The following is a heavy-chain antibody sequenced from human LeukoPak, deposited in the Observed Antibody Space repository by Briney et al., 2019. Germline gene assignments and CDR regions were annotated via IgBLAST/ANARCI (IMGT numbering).Heavy chain of an antibody. D-gene: IGHD3-10*01. CDR3: ARGVTTKPSDY. CDR2: IYYSGST. Sequence: SETLSLTCTVSGGSISSYYWSWIRQPPGKGLEWIGYIYYSGSTNYNPSLKSRVTISVDTSKNQFSLKLSSVTAADTAVYYCARGVTTKPSDYWGQGTLVTVSS. CDR1: GGSISSYY. J-gene: IGHJ4*02. V-gene: IGHV4-59*12.